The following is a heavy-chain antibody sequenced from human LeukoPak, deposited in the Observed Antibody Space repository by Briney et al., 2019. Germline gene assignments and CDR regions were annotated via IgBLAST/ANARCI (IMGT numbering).Heavy chain of an antibody. V-gene: IGHV3-7*01. Sequence: PGGSLRLSCAASGFTFNNYWLNWVRQAPGKGLEGVASIKQDGREKYYVDSVKGRFTISRDNAKNSLYLQMNSLGVEDTALYYCGYGKTWYFDYWGQGTLVTVSS. J-gene: IGHJ4*02. D-gene: IGHD3-16*01. CDR2: IKQDGREK. CDR3: GYGKTWYFDY. CDR1: GFTFNNYW.